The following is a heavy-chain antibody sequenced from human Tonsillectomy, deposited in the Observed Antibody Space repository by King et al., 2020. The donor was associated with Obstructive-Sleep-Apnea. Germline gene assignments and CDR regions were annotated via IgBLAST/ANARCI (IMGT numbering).Heavy chain of an antibody. J-gene: IGHJ4*02. CDR1: GYTFTSYG. V-gene: IGHV1-18*01. Sequence: QLVQSGAEVKKPGASVKVSCKASGYTFTSYGISWVRQAPGQGLEWMGWISAYNGNTHYAQKLQGRVTMTTDTSTRTAYMELRSLRSDDTAVYYCARDMGKLLWFGEVIDYCGQGTLVTVSS. CDR3: ARDMGKLLWFGEVIDY. CDR2: ISAYNGNT. D-gene: IGHD3-10*01.